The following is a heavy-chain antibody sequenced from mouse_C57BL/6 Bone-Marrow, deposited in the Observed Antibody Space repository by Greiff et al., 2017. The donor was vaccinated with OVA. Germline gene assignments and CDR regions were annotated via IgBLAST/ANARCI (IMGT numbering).Heavy chain of an antibody. V-gene: IGHV5-9*01. J-gene: IGHJ3*01. D-gene: IGHD1-1*01. CDR3: ARPHYYGSSPWFAY. CDR2: ISGGGGNT. Sequence: EVQVVESGGGLVKPGGSLKLSCAASGFTFSSYTMSWVRQTPEKRLEWVATISGGGGNTYYPDSVKGRFTISRDNAKNTLYLQMSSLRSEDTALYYCARPHYYGSSPWFAYGGQGTLVTVSA. CDR1: GFTFSSYT.